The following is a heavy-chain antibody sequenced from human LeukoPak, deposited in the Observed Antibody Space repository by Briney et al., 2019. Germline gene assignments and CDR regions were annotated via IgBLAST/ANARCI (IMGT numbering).Heavy chain of an antibody. D-gene: IGHD2-15*01. CDR2: IIPIFGTA. Sequence: ASVKVSCKASGGTFSSYAISWVRQAPGQGLEWMGGIIPIFGTANYAQKFQGRVTITADESTSTAYMELSSLRSEDTAVYYCARGGYCSGGSCYLDYWGQGTLVTVSS. J-gene: IGHJ4*02. V-gene: IGHV1-69*13. CDR3: ARGGYCSGGSCYLDY. CDR1: GGTFSSYA.